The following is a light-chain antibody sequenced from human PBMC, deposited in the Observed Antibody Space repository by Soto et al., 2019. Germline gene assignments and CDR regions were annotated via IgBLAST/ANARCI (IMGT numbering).Light chain of an antibody. Sequence: EIVLTQSPVTLFLSPGERATLSCRSSQSVSSDLAWYQQKPGQAPRLLIYNTSNRATGIPARFSGSGSGTDFTLTISSLEPEDFAVYYCQQRSNWPPWTFGQGTKVEIK. CDR2: NTS. CDR3: QQRSNWPPWT. CDR1: QSVSSD. V-gene: IGKV3-11*01. J-gene: IGKJ1*01.